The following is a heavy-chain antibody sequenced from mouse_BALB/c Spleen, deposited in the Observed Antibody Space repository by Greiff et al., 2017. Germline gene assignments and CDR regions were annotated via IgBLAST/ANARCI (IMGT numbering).Heavy chain of an antibody. CDR2: INPDSSTI. CDR1: VFDFSRYW. D-gene: IGHD1-1*02. Sequence: GGLVQSGGSPKLSCAASVFDFSRYWKCWVRQDTGKGPEWIGEINPDSSTINYTPSLKDKFIISRDNAKNTLYLQMSKVRAEDTALYYCARKGGSGYALNYGGQGTSVTVSS. J-gene: IGHJ4*01. V-gene: IGHV4-1*02. CDR3: ARKGGSGYALNY.